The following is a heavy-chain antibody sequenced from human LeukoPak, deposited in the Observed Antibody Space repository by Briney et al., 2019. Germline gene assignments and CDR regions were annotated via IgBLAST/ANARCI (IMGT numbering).Heavy chain of an antibody. CDR2: INAGNGNT. V-gene: IGHV1-3*01. D-gene: IGHD2-2*01. CDR1: GYTFTSYA. J-gene: IGHJ4*02. CDR3: ASAVPAAIVSRLDY. Sequence: ALVKVSCKASGYTFTSYAMHWVRRAPGQRLEWMGWINAGNGNTKYSQKFQGRVTITRDTSASTAYMELSSLRSEDTAVYYCASAVPAAIVSRLDYWGQGTLVTVSS.